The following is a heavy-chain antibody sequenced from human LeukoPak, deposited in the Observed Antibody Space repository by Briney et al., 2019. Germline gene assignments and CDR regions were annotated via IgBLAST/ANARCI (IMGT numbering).Heavy chain of an antibody. D-gene: IGHD3-10*01. Sequence: SETLSLTCTVSGGSISSYYWSWIRQPAGKGLEWIGRIHTSGSTNYNPSLKSRVTMSVDTSKNQFSLKLSSVTAADTAVYYCARGAYYGSENWFDPWGQGTLVTVSS. CDR2: IHTSGST. J-gene: IGHJ5*02. CDR3: ARGAYYGSENWFDP. V-gene: IGHV4-4*07. CDR1: GGSISSYY.